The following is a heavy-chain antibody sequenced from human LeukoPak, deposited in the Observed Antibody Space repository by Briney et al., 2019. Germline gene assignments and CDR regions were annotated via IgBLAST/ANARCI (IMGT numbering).Heavy chain of an antibody. CDR3: ARTTMVRGTYYMDV. CDR2: IYYSGYT. D-gene: IGHD3-10*01. CDR1: GGSISSYY. Sequence: SETLSLTCTVSGGSISSYYWSWLRQPPGKGLEWIGCIYYSGYTNYKSSLKSRVTISVDTSKNQFSLKLSSVTAADTAVYYCARTTMVRGTYYMDVWGKGTTVTVSS. V-gene: IGHV4-59*01. J-gene: IGHJ6*03.